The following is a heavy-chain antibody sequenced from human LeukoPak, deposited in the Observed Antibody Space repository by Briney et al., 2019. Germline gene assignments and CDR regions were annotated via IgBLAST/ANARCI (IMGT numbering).Heavy chain of an antibody. CDR1: GFTFSSYW. CDR2: IKQDGSEK. D-gene: IGHD2-2*01. CDR3: ARARELGVVPAVTHYFDY. J-gene: IGHJ4*02. V-gene: IGHV3-7*01. Sequence: GGSLRLSCAASGFTFSSYWMSWVRQAPGKGLEWVANIKQDGSEKYYVDSVKGRFTISRDNAKNSLYLQMNSLRAEDTAVYCCARARELGVVPAVTHYFDYWGQGTLVTVSS.